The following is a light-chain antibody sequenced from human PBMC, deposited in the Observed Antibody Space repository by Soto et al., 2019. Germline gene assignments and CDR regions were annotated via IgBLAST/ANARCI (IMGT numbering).Light chain of an antibody. CDR3: QQRSTWPPRS. Sequence: EIVVTQSPATLSLSPGERATLSCRTSQSVGSYLAWYQKKPGKAPRLLIYDASNRATGIPARFSGSGSGRDFNLTISSLEPEDFAVYYCQQRSTWPPRSFGGGTQVEIK. CDR2: DAS. CDR1: QSVGSY. J-gene: IGKJ4*01. V-gene: IGKV3-11*02.